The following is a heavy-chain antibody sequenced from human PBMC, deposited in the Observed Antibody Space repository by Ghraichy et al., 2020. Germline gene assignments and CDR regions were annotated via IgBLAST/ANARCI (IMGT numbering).Heavy chain of an antibody. CDR3: ASPITTGDYDAFDI. CDR1: GGTFSSYA. Sequence: SVKVSCKASGGTFSSYAISWVRQAPGQGLEWMGGIIPIFGTANYAQKFQGRVTITADKSTSTAYMELSSLRSEDTAVYYCASPITTGDYDAFDIWGQGTMVTVSS. D-gene: IGHD7-27*01. CDR2: IIPIFGTA. J-gene: IGHJ3*02. V-gene: IGHV1-69*06.